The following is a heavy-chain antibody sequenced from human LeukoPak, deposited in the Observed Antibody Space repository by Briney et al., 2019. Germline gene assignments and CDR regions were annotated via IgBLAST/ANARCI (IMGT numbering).Heavy chain of an antibody. V-gene: IGHV3-66*01. CDR3: ARVSGAGYALAD. CDR2: TFSSGYT. J-gene: IGHJ4*02. Sequence: PGGSLRLSCAASGITVSRSYMSWVRQAPGKGLEWVSITFSSGYTYYADSVKGRFTISRDNSKNTLDLQMNSLRAEDTAVYYCARVSGAGYALADWGQGTLVTVSS. D-gene: IGHD5-12*01. CDR1: GITVSRSY.